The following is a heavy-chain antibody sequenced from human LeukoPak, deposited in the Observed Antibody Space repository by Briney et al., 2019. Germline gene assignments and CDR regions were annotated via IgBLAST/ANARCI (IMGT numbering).Heavy chain of an antibody. D-gene: IGHD4-23*01. CDR3: VTDGGNSEIT. V-gene: IGHV4-4*07. CDR1: GGSIRRNY. Sequence: SETLSLTRADSGGSIRRNYWSWIRQPAGKGREWIGRIYISGNTNYNPSLKSRVTMSLDTAANQFYLQLNSVTAADTAVYYCVTDGGNSEITWGQGTLVTVSS. J-gene: IGHJ5*02. CDR2: IYISGNT.